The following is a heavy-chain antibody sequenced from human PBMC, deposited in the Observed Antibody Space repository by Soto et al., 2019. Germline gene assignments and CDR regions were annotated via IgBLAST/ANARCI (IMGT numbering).Heavy chain of an antibody. CDR3: ARYDFVWYSSGWPGGSWFDP. CDR1: GYTFTSYD. J-gene: IGHJ5*02. CDR2: MNPNSGNT. Sequence: ASVKVSCKASGYTFTSYDINWVRQATGQGLEWMGWMNPNSGNTGYAQKFQGRVTMTRNTSISTAYMELSSLRSEDTAVYYCARYDFVWYSSGWPGGSWFDPWGQGTLVTVSS. V-gene: IGHV1-8*01. D-gene: IGHD6-19*01.